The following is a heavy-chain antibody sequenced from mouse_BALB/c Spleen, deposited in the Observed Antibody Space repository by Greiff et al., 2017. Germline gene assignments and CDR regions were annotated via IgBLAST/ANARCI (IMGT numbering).Heavy chain of an antibody. V-gene: IGHV1-12*01. Sequence: LQQPGAELVKPGASVKMSCKASGYTFTSYNMHWVKQTPGQGLEWIGAIYPGNGYTSYNQKFKGKATLTADKSSSTAYMQLSSLTSEDSAVYYCARSGGYDDYYAMDYWGQGTSVTVSS. CDR2: IYPGNGYT. CDR1: GYTFTSYN. CDR3: ARSGGYDDYYAMDY. J-gene: IGHJ4*01. D-gene: IGHD2-14*01.